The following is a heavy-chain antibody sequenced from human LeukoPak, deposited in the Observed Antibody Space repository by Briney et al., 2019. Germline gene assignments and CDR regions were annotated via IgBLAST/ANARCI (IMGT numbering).Heavy chain of an antibody. CDR2: IYSGGST. V-gene: IGHV3-66*04. J-gene: IGHJ3*02. CDR1: GFTVSSNY. CDR3: ARLEYYVWGSYRSLGAFDI. Sequence: GGCLSLSCAASGFTVSSNYMSWVRRAPGKGLEWVSVIYSGGSTYYADSVKGRFTISRDNSKNTLYLQMNSLRAEDTAVYYCARLEYYVWGSYRSLGAFDIWGQGTMVTVSS. D-gene: IGHD3-16*02.